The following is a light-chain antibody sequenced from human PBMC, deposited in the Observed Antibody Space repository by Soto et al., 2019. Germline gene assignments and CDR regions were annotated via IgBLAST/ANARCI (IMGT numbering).Light chain of an antibody. CDR2: GAS. J-gene: IGKJ3*01. CDR1: QSVSSSY. Sequence: EIVLSQSPGTLYLSPGERATLSCRASQSVSSSYLAWYQQKPGQAPRLVIYGASSRATGIPDRFSGSWSGTDFTLTISRLESEDLAVYYCQQYGSSPLFTFGPGTKVDIQ. CDR3: QQYGSSPLFT. V-gene: IGKV3-20*01.